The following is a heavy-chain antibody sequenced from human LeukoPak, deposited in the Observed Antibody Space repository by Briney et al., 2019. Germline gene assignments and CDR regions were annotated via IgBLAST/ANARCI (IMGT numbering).Heavy chain of an antibody. Sequence: SETLSLTCTVSGGSISSSSYYWGWIRQPPGKGLEWIGSIYYSGSTYYNPSLKSRVTISVDTSKNQFSLKLSSVTAADTAVYYCARASARPEMEFDPWGQGTLVTVSS. D-gene: IGHD6-6*01. CDR1: GGSISSSSYY. CDR3: ARASARPEMEFDP. J-gene: IGHJ5*02. CDR2: IYYSGST. V-gene: IGHV4-39*07.